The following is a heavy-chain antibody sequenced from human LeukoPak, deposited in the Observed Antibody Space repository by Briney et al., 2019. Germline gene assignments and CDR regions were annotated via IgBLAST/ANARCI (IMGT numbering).Heavy chain of an antibody. CDR2: ISHSGST. V-gene: IGHV4-38-2*02. D-gene: IGHD6-19*01. CDR3: ARYSSGWYRGYTDY. J-gene: IGHJ4*02. Sequence: SETLSLTCTVSGYSISSAYHWGWIRQPPGKGLEWIGSISHSGSTYYNPSLKSRVTISVDTSKNQFSLKLSSVTAADTAVYYCARYSSGWYRGYTDYWGQGTLVTVSS. CDR1: GYSISSAYH.